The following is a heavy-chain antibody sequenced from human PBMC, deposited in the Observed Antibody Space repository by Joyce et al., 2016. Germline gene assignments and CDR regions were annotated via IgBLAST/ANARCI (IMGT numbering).Heavy chain of an antibody. V-gene: IGHV1-69*06. J-gene: IGHJ4*02. CDR1: GGTRSGYA. CDR2: ITPIFATA. CDR3: VRVRQSGNINDY. Sequence: QMQLVQSGAEVKKPGSSVKVSCRAFGGTRSGYAISWVRQAPGQGLEWMGGITPIFATAKYAQKFQTRLTITADKSTNTAYMELSSLRSEDTAIYYCVRVRQSGNINDYWGQGTQVIVSS.